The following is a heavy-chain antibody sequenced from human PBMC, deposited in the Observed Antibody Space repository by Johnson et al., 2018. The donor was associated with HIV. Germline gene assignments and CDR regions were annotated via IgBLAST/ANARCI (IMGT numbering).Heavy chain of an antibody. CDR3: AREKELRELVGANSNAFDI. CDR1: GFTFSRYG. V-gene: IGHV3-30*03. J-gene: IGHJ3*02. CDR2: ISYDGSNE. D-gene: IGHD1-26*01. Sequence: QVQVVESGGGVVQPGRSLRLSCAASGFTFSRYGMHWVRQVQGKGLEWVAVISYDGSNEYFADSVKGRFTISRDNSKNTLYLQMNSLRVEDTAVYYCAREKELRELVGANSNAFDIWGQGTMVTVSS.